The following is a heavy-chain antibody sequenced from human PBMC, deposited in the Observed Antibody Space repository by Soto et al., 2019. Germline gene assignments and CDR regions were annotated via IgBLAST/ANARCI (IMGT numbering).Heavy chain of an antibody. CDR3: ARHPRHVLPAASFAHYYYGMDV. CDR1: GYSFTSYW. J-gene: IGHJ6*02. V-gene: IGHV5-51*01. D-gene: IGHD2-2*01. Sequence: PGESLKISCKGSGYSFTSYWIGWVRQMPGKGLEWMGIIYPGDSDTRYSPSFQGQVTISADKSISTAYLQWSSLKASDTAMYYCARHPRHVLPAASFAHYYYGMDVWGQGTTVTVSS. CDR2: IYPGDSDT.